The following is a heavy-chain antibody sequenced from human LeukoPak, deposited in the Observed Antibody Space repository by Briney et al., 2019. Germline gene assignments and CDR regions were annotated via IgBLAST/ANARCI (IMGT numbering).Heavy chain of an antibody. V-gene: IGHV4-39*07. D-gene: IGHD5-24*01. Sequence: SETLSLTCTVSGGSISSSSYYWGWIRQPPGRGLEWIGSIYYSGSTYYNPSLKSRVTISVDTSKNQFSLKLSSVTAADTAVYYCARAKVEMATRFDYWGQGTLVTVSS. CDR3: ARAKVEMATRFDY. J-gene: IGHJ4*02. CDR1: GGSISSSSYY. CDR2: IYYSGST.